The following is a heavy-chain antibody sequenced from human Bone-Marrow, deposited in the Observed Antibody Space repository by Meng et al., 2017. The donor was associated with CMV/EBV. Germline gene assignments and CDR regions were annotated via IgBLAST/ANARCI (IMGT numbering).Heavy chain of an antibody. D-gene: IGHD6-19*01. V-gene: IGHV4-59*12. Sequence: GSLRLSCNVSGGSISSYFWTWIRQPPGKGLEWIGDIYYSGSTNYNPSLKSRLTISVDTSKNDFSLKLSSMTAADTAVYYCARDEVKSSGWFNWFDPWGQGTLVTVSS. CDR1: GGSISSYF. CDR2: IYYSGST. CDR3: ARDEVKSSGWFNWFDP. J-gene: IGHJ5*02.